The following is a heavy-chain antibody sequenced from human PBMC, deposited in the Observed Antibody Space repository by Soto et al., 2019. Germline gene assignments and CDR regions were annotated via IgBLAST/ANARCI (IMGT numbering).Heavy chain of an antibody. CDR3: AREGSSGFGLDV. J-gene: IGHJ6*02. CDR1: GGSIRSYY. Sequence: QVQLQQSGPGLVKPSETLSLTCTVSGGSIRSYYWSWIRQPAVKALEWIGRIYTSGTTNYNPSLMSRVTLLLYTSKNQCSLDLSSVTDADTAVYYCAREGSSGFGLDVWGQGTTGTVSS. V-gene: IGHV4-4*07. CDR2: IYTSGTT. D-gene: IGHD6-25*01.